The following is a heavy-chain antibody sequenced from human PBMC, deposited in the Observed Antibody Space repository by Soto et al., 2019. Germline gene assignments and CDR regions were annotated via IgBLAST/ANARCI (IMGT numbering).Heavy chain of an antibody. V-gene: IGHV4-31*03. CDR3: ARRPMDSSGWYFDP. CDR1: GDSISSGGYY. Sequence: SETLSLTCTVSGDSISSGGYYWSWIRQHPGKGLEWIGYIYYSGSTYYNPSLKSRVTISVDTSKNQFSLRLSSVTAADTAVYYCARRPMDSSGWYFDPWGQGTLVTVSS. D-gene: IGHD6-19*01. J-gene: IGHJ5*02. CDR2: IYYSGST.